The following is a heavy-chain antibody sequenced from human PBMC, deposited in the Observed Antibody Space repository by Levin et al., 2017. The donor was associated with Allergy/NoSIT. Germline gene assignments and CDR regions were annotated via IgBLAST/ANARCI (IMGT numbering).Heavy chain of an antibody. CDR2: INPLDGTT. D-gene: IGHD6-19*01. Sequence: GESLKISCGASGYTFTSYYMHWVRQAPGQGLEWVGVINPLDGTTSNAQKVQGRVTMTRDTSTSTVYMELSSLRSDDTAVYYCATGHYSGWPPPPGDHWGQGTLVTVSS. V-gene: IGHV1-46*01. J-gene: IGHJ4*02. CDR1: GYTFTSYY. CDR3: ATGHYSGWPPPPGDH.